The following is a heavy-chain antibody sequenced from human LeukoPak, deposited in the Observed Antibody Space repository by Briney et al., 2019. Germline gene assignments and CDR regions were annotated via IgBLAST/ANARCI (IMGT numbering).Heavy chain of an antibody. CDR2: INPTGSST. J-gene: IGHJ5*02. CDR3: ARDNSVGDVAWWFDP. D-gene: IGHD1-26*01. V-gene: IGHV1-46*01. Sequence: ASVQVSCQASGYSLTSHYMHWVRQAPGQGLEWLGLINPTGSSTLYAQKFQGRVTMTRDMSTTTGYMELCSLRSDDTAVYYCARDNSVGDVAWWFDPWGQGTLVTVSS. CDR1: GYSLTSHY.